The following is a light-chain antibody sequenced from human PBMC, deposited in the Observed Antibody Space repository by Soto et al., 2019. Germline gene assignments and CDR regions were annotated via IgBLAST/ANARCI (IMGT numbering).Light chain of an antibody. CDR2: DAS. J-gene: IGKJ4*01. CDR3: QQYNSGAA. CDR1: QSISSW. Sequence: DIQMTQSPSTLSASVGDRVTITCRASQSISSWLAWYQQKPRKAPKLLIYDASSLESGVPSRFSGSGSGTEFTLTISSLQPDDFATYYCQQYNSGAAFGGGTKVEIK. V-gene: IGKV1-5*01.